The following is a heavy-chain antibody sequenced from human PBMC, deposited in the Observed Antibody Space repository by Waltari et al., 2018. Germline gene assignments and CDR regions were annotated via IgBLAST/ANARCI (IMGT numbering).Heavy chain of an antibody. CDR1: GFTFSRYS. V-gene: IGHV3-48*01. D-gene: IGHD4-17*01. J-gene: IGHJ3*02. CDR3: ARDLAYGDYVDAFDI. Sequence: EVQLVESGGGLVQPGGSLRLSCAASGFTFSRYSMNWVRQAPGKGLEWVSYISSSSSTIYYADSVKGRFTISRDNAKNSLYLQMNSLRAEDTAVYYCARDLAYGDYVDAFDIWGQGTMVTVSS. CDR2: ISSSSSTI.